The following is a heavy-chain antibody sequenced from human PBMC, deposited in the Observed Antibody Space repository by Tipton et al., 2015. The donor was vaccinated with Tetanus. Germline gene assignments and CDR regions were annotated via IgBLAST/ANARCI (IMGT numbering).Heavy chain of an antibody. V-gene: IGHV3-33*01. CDR3: ARERSGEWLGPVAS. CDR2: VWYDGSRQ. Sequence: SLRLSCAASGFTFNGYGMHWVRQAPGKGLEWLALVWYDGSRQYYADSVKGRFTISRDNPKNTVDLQMNNLRDEDTAVYYCARERSGEWLGPVASWGQGTLVAVSS. CDR1: GFTFNGYG. D-gene: IGHD3-3*01. J-gene: IGHJ4*02.